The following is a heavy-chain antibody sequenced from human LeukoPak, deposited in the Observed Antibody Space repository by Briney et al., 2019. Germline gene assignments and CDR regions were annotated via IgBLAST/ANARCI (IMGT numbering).Heavy chain of an antibody. J-gene: IGHJ4*02. D-gene: IGHD5-18*01. CDR1: GYTFTSYY. CDR3: ARDRSPAPGRSYGRGHFDY. Sequence: ASVKVSCKASGYTFTSYYMHWVRQAPGQGLEWMGWINPNSGGTKYAQKFQGRVTMTRDTSISTAYMEMSRLRSDDTAVYYCARDRSPAPGRSYGRGHFDYWGQGTLVTVSS. V-gene: IGHV1-2*02. CDR2: INPNSGGT.